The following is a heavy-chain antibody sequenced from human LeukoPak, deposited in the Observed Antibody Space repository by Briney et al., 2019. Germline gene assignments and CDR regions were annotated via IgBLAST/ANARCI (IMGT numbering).Heavy chain of an antibody. V-gene: IGHV4-30-4*01. Sequence: SQTLSLTCTVSGGSISSGDYYWSWIRQPPGKGREWSGYIYYSGSTYYNPSLKSRVTISVDTSKNQFSLKLSSVTAADTAVYYCAAVVTATQARDLPFDYWGQGTLVTVSS. D-gene: IGHD2-21*02. CDR2: IYYSGST. CDR1: GGSISSGDYY. CDR3: AAVVTATQARDLPFDY. J-gene: IGHJ4*02.